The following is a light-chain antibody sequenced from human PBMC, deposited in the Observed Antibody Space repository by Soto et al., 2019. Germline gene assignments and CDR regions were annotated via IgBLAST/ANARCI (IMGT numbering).Light chain of an antibody. CDR3: QQSFSAPLT. CDR1: QNIKKY. Sequence: DIQMTQSPSSLSASAGDRVTITCRASQNIKKYLNWYQQQPGKAPKFLIYTASSLQVGFPSRFSGSGSGTDFTLIISSLQPADSATYYCQQSFSAPLTFGGGTKVEIK. CDR2: TAS. J-gene: IGKJ4*01. V-gene: IGKV1-39*01.